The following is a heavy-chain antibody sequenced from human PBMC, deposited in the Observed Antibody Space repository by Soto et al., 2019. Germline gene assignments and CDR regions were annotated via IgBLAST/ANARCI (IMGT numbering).Heavy chain of an antibody. Sequence: QVQLVESGGGVVQPGRSLRLSCAASGFTFSSYGMHWVRQAPGKGLEWVAVIWFVGSNKFYADSVKGRFTISRDNSKNTVSLQMNSLRDESSAAYYCATTGPYWGQGTLVTVSS. CDR1: GFTFSSYG. CDR3: ATTGPY. V-gene: IGHV3-33*01. CDR2: IWFVGSNK. J-gene: IGHJ4*02.